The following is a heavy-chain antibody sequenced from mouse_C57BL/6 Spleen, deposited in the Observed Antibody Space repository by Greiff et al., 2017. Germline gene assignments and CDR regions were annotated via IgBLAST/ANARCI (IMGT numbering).Heavy chain of an antibody. V-gene: IGHV1-82*01. CDR3: ARGGVRGRGLYAMDY. D-gene: IGHD3-3*01. J-gene: IGHJ4*01. CDR2: IYPGDGDT. Sequence: VHLVESGPELVKPGASVKISCKASGYAFSSSWMNWVKQRPGKGLEWIGRIYPGDGDTNYNGKFKGKATRTADKSSSTAYMQLSSLTSEDSAVYFCARGGVRGRGLYAMDYWGQGTSVTVSS. CDR1: GYAFSSSW.